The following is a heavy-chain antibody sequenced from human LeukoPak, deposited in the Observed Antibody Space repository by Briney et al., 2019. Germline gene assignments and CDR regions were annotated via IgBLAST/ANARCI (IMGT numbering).Heavy chain of an antibody. CDR3: ASEYCSSTSCYAFDY. V-gene: IGHV3-33*08. CDR1: GFTFTDYC. CDR2: ISCDGGNK. D-gene: IGHD2-2*01. J-gene: IGHJ4*02. Sequence: HTGGSLRLSCAASGFTFTDYCMHWVRQAPGKGLEWVAFISCDGGNKYYADSVKGRFTISRDNAKNTLYLQMDSLRAEDTAVYYCASEYCSSTSCYAFDYWGQGTLVTVSS.